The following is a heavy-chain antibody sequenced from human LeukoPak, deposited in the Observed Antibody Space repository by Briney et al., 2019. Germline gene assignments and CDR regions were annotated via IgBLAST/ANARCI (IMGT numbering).Heavy chain of an antibody. CDR3: AKDSAAVASSFDL. V-gene: IGHV3-9*01. J-gene: IGHJ2*01. CDR1: GFTFDDYA. D-gene: IGHD6-19*01. Sequence: GGSLRLSCAASGFTFDDYAMHWVRQAPGKGPEWVSGISWNSGSIGYADSVKGRFTISRDNAKNSLYLQMNSLRAEDTALYYCAKDSAAVASSFDLWGRGTLVTVSS. CDR2: ISWNSGSI.